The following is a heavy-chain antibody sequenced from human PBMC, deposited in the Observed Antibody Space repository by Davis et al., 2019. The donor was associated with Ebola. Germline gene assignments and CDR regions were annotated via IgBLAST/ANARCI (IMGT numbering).Heavy chain of an antibody. CDR3: ATDHLWYSSPRY. CDR1: GYTFKNYA. CDR2: ISAYNGNT. J-gene: IGHJ4*02. D-gene: IGHD6-13*01. V-gene: IGHV1-18*01. Sequence: AASVKVSCKASGYTFKNYAISWVRQAPGQGLEWMGWISAYNGNTNYAQILQGRVTMTTEASTSTAYMELRNLRSDDTAVYYCATDHLWYSSPRYWGQGTLVTVSS.